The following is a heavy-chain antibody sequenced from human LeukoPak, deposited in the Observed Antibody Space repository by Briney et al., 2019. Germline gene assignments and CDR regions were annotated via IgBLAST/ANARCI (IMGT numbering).Heavy chain of an antibody. J-gene: IGHJ1*01. Sequence: PGGSLRLSCAAPGFTFSSYVMSWVRQAPGKGLEWVSAFSNSGGTTYYADSVKGRFTISRDNSKNTLYLEMNSLRAEDTAVYYCAKADSMTKAFEHFQHWGQGTLVTVSS. V-gene: IGHV3-23*01. D-gene: IGHD2-21*01. CDR3: AKADSMTKAFEHFQH. CDR2: FSNSGGTT. CDR1: GFTFSSYV.